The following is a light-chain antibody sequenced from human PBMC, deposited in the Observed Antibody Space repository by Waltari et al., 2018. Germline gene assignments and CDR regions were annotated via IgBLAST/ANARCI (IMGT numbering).Light chain of an antibody. CDR1: NVGSKS. V-gene: IGLV3-21*02. CDR3: QVWDTTSDRVV. Sequence: SYVLTQPPSASVATGETARITCGGANVGSKSVHWYQQKPGQAPLLVGDDDSARPSGIPDRFSASNSGNTATLTISRVENGDEADYYCQVWDTTSDRVVFGGGTKLTVL. CDR2: DDS. J-gene: IGLJ2*01.